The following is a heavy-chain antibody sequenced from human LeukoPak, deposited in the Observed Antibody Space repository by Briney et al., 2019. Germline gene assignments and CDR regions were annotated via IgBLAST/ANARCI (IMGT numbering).Heavy chain of an antibody. CDR2: INEDGSGK. J-gene: IGHJ5*02. Sequence: PGGSLRLSCVASGFTFSTYWMSWVRQAPGKGLEWLANINEDGSGKYYVDSLKGRFTISRDNAKNSLYLQMNSLRVEDTAVYYCLVSEIGRNLGVDHWGQGTLVTVSS. V-gene: IGHV3-7*01. CDR1: GFTFSTYW. D-gene: IGHD3-16*01. CDR3: LVSEIGRNLGVDH.